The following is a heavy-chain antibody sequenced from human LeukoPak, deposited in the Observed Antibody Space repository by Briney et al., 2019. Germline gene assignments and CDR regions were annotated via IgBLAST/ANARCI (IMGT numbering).Heavy chain of an antibody. V-gene: IGHV3-33*08. J-gene: IGHJ4*02. CDR1: GFTFSSYG. Sequence: GGSLRLSCVASGFTFSSYGMHWVRQAPGKGLEWVAVIWYDGSNKYYADSVKGRFTISRDNSKNTLYLQMNSLRAEDTAVYYCAREVTMVRGFDYWGQGTLVTVSS. CDR3: AREVTMVRGFDY. CDR2: IWYDGSNK. D-gene: IGHD3-10*01.